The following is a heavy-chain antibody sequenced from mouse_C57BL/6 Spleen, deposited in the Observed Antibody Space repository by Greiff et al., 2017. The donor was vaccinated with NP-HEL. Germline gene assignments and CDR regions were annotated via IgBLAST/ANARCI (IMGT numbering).Heavy chain of an antibody. Sequence: QVQLQQPGAELVKPGASVKLSCKASGYTFTSYWMQWVKQRPGQGLEWIGEIDPSDSYTNYNQKFKGKATLTVDTSSSTAYMQLSSLTSEDSAVYYCARLKGGSYFDYWGQGTTLTVSS. CDR1: GYTFTSYW. CDR3: ARLKGGSYFDY. V-gene: IGHV1-50*01. CDR2: IDPSDSYT. J-gene: IGHJ2*01.